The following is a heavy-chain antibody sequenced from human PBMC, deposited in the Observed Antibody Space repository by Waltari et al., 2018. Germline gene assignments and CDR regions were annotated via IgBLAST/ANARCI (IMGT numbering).Heavy chain of an antibody. Sequence: QVQLVESGGGVVQPGRSLRLSCAASGFTFSSSGMHWVRQAPGKGLEWVAGIWYHGNKKYYADSVKGRFTISRDNSKNTLYLQMNSLRPEDTAMYYCAKDGVVVPSATTNWFDPWGQGTRVTVSS. J-gene: IGHJ5*02. CDR3: AKDGVVVPSATTNWFDP. CDR1: GFTFSSSG. V-gene: IGHV3-30*18. CDR2: IWYHGNKK. D-gene: IGHD2-2*01.